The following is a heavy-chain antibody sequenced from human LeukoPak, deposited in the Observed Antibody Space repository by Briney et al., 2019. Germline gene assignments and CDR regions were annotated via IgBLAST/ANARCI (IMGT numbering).Heavy chain of an antibody. D-gene: IGHD3/OR15-3a*01. CDR2: IIPIFGTA. CDR1: GGTFSSYA. Sequence: GASVKVSCKASGGTFSSYAISWVRQAPGQGLEWMGGIIPIFGTANYAQKFQGRVTITADESTSTAYMELSSLRSEDTAVYYCARDFSGLDPFDYWGQGTLVTVSS. J-gene: IGHJ4*02. V-gene: IGHV1-69*13. CDR3: ARDFSGLDPFDY.